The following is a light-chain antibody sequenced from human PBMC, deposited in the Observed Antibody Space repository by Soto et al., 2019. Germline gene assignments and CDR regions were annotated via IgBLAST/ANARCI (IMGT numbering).Light chain of an antibody. CDR2: AAS. CDR1: QGFYSY. CDR3: QKYNSAPRT. J-gene: IGKJ4*01. V-gene: IGKV1-27*01. Sequence: DIQMTQSPSSLSASVGDRVTITCRASQGFYSYLARYQQKPGKAPHLLIYAASTLQSGVPSRFSGSGSGTDFTLTISSLQPEDVATYYCQKYNSAPRTFGGGTKVEIK.